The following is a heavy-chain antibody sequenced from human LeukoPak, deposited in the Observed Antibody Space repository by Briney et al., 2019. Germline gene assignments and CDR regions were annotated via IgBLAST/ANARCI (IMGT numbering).Heavy chain of an antibody. CDR2: ISYDGSNK. V-gene: IGHV3-30-3*01. CDR3: ARAARGSSYYYDSSGYYYGHYYYYGMDV. Sequence: GGSLRLSCAASGFTFSSYEMNWVRQAPGKGLEWVAVISYDGSNKYYADSVKGRFTISRDNSKNTLYLQMNSLRAEDTAVYYCARAARGSSYYYDSSGYYYGHYYYYGMDVWGQGTTVTVSS. J-gene: IGHJ6*02. CDR1: GFTFSSYE. D-gene: IGHD3-22*01.